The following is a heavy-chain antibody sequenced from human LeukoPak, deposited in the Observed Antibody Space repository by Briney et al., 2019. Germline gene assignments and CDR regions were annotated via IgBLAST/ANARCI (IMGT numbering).Heavy chain of an antibody. D-gene: IGHD2-2*01. CDR1: GGTFSSYA. Sequence: ASVKVSCKASGGTFSSYAISWVRQAPGQGLEWMGGIIPIFGTANYAQKFQGRVTITTDESTSTAYMELSSLRSEDTAVYYCARDGDVGYCSSTSCPPDYWGQGTLVTVSS. V-gene: IGHV1-69*05. CDR2: IIPIFGTA. CDR3: ARDGDVGYCSSTSCPPDY. J-gene: IGHJ4*02.